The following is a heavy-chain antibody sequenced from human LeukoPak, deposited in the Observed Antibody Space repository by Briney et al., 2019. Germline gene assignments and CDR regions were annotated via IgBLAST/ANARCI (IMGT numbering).Heavy chain of an antibody. Sequence: SETLSLTCTISGGSISSYYWGWIRQPAGKGLEWIGRIYTSGSTNYNPSLKSRVTMSVDRSKNQFSLKLSSVTAADTAVYYCARQATVTTYGMDVWGQGTTVTVSS. CDR1: GGSISSYY. D-gene: IGHD4-11*01. J-gene: IGHJ6*02. V-gene: IGHV4-4*07. CDR3: ARQATVTTYGMDV. CDR2: IYTSGST.